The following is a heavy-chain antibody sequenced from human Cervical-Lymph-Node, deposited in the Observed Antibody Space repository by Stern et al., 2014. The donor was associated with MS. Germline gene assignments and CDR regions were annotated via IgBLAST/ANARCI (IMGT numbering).Heavy chain of an antibody. CDR1: GYTFTSYY. D-gene: IGHD6-19*01. CDR2: INPGIGST. V-gene: IGHV1-46*01. J-gene: IGHJ6*02. CDR3: AREVAGHRLGMMDV. Sequence: QVQLGQSGAEVKKPGASVKVSCKASGYTFTSYYMHWVRQAPGQGLGWMGIINPGIGSTSYAQKFQGRVTMTRDTSTSTVYMELSSLRSDDTAVYYCAREVAGHRLGMMDVWGQGTTVTVSS.